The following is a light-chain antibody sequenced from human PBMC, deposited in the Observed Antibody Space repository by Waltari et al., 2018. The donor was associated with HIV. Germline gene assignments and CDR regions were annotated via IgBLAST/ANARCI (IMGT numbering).Light chain of an antibody. V-gene: IGLV3-1*01. CDR2: QED. J-gene: IGLJ1*01. Sequence: SYELTQPPSVSVSPGQAATITCSGDKLDDKYVCWYQQKSGRSPVLFIYQEDKRLSGTPDRISGSNSGNTATLTISGTQTMDEADYDCQAWYSGTGVFGTGTTVTVL. CDR3: QAWYSGTGV. CDR1: KLDDKY.